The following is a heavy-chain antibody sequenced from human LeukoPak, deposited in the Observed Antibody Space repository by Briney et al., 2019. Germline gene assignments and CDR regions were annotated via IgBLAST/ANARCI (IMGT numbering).Heavy chain of an antibody. CDR2: IYPGDSDT. Sequence: GESLQISCQGSGYSFTSYWIGWVRRMPGKGLEWMGIIYPGDSDTRYSPSFQGQVTISADKSISTAYLQWSSLKASDTAMYYCARQRGGYSNYVSWFDPWGQGTLVTVSS. J-gene: IGHJ5*02. D-gene: IGHD4-11*01. CDR1: GYSFTSYW. V-gene: IGHV5-51*01. CDR3: ARQRGGYSNYVSWFDP.